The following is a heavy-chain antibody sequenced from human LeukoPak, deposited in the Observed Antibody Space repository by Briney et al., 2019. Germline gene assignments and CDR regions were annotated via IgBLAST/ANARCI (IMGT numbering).Heavy chain of an antibody. D-gene: IGHD1-26*01. J-gene: IGHJ4*02. CDR1: GGTFSSYA. CDR3: ARDFNGYSHYFDY. V-gene: IGHV1-18*01. CDR2: ISAYNGNT. Sequence: ASVKVSCKASGGTFSSYAISWVRQAPGQGLEWMGWISAYNGNTNYAQKLQGRVTMTTDTSTSTAYMELRSLRSDDTAVYYCARDFNGYSHYFDYWGQGTLVTVSS.